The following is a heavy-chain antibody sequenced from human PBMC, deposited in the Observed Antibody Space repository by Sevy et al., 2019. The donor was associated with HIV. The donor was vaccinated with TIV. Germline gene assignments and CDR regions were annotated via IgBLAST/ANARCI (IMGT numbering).Heavy chain of an antibody. J-gene: IGHJ4*02. CDR3: ARVVAGYSSSWYGRNFDY. Sequence: SETLSLTCAVYGGSFSGYYWSWIRQPPGKGLEWIGEINHSGSTNYNPSLKSRVTISVDTSKNQFSLKLSSVTAADTAVYYCARVVAGYSSSWYGRNFDYLGQGTLVTVSS. CDR1: GGSFSGYY. V-gene: IGHV4-34*01. D-gene: IGHD6-13*01. CDR2: INHSGST.